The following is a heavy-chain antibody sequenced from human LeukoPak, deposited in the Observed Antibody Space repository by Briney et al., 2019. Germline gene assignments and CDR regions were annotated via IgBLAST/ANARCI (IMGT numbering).Heavy chain of an antibody. Sequence: PSQTLSLTCDISGDSVASNSAAWNWIRQSPSRGLEWLGRTYYRSKWYNDYAVSVKSRITINPDTSKNQFSLKLSSVTAADTAVYYCARLTGDSSGYYNGGYWGQGTLVTVSS. J-gene: IGHJ4*02. CDR3: ARLTGDSSGYYNGGY. CDR2: TYYRSKWYN. D-gene: IGHD3-22*01. CDR1: GDSVASNSAA. V-gene: IGHV6-1*01.